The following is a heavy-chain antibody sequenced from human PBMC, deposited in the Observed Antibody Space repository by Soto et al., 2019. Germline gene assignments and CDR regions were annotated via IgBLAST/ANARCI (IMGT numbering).Heavy chain of an antibody. Sequence: SVKVSCKASGGTFSSYTISWVRQAPGQGLEWMGRIIPILGIANYAQKFQGRVTITADKSTSTAYMELSSLRSEDTAVYYCARVPRARYCSGGSCYERWGQGTLVTVSS. J-gene: IGHJ4*02. CDR2: IIPILGIA. CDR1: GGTFSSYT. D-gene: IGHD2-15*01. V-gene: IGHV1-69*02. CDR3: ARVPRARYCSGGSCYER.